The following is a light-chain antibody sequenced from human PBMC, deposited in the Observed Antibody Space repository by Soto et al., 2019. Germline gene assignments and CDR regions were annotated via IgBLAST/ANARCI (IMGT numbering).Light chain of an antibody. CDR1: SSDVGVYNY. CDR2: DVS. Sequence: QSALTQPASVSGSPGQSITISCTGTSSDVGVYNYVSWYQQQPGKAPKLMSYDVSNRPSGVSNRFSGSKSGNTASLTISGLQAEDEADYYCSSYTSSSTLGFGGGTKLTVL. V-gene: IGLV2-14*01. J-gene: IGLJ2*01. CDR3: SSYTSSSTLG.